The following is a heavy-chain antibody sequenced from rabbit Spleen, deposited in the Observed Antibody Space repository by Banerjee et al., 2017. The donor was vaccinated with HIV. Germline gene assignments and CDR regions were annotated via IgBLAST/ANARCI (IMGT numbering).Heavy chain of an antibody. CDR2: YPSFGVA. Sequence: YPSFGVANYANSVRGRFTISSDSAQNTVFLQMTSLTASDTATYFCARDLDDVIGWNFGWWGQGTLVTVS. D-gene: IGHD4-1*01. V-gene: IGHV1S43*01. CDR3: ARDLDDVIGWNFGW. J-gene: IGHJ3*01.